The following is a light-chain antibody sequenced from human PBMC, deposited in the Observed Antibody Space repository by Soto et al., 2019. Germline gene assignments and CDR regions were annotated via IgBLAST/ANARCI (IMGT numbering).Light chain of an antibody. V-gene: IGKV1-39*01. J-gene: IGKJ5*01. CDR3: QQSYSIT. Sequence: DIQMTQSPSSLSASIGDTVTIICRASQDINVYLNWYQQKPGEVPKLLIYSASTLHSGVPSRFTGSGSETDFTLTISSLQPEDFATYYCQQSYSITFGQGTRLEIK. CDR2: SAS. CDR1: QDINVY.